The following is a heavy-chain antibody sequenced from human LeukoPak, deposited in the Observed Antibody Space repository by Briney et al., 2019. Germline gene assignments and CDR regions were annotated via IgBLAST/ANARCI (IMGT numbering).Heavy chain of an antibody. CDR3: ARNVVVTAIFDY. Sequence: GGSLRLSCEASGFTFNTYSMNWARQAPGKGLEWVSTISGSGGSTYYADSVKGRFTISRDNSKNTLYLQMNSLRAEDTAVYYCARNVVVTAIFDYWGQGTLVTVSS. CDR2: ISGSGGST. J-gene: IGHJ4*02. D-gene: IGHD2-21*02. CDR1: GFTFNTYS. V-gene: IGHV3-23*01.